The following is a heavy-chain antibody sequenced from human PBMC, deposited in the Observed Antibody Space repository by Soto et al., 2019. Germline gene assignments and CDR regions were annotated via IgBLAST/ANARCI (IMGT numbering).Heavy chain of an antibody. V-gene: IGHV3-23*01. Sequence: PVGSLRLSCAASGFKFSNYAMSWVRQARGKGLEWVSLISATGGGTYYADSVKGRFTISRDNSHNTLYLQVHSLTAEDTAVYYCAKDRRAGGNSAFYFDFWGQGAQVTVSS. J-gene: IGHJ4*02. CDR3: AKDRRAGGNSAFYFDF. CDR2: ISATGGGT. D-gene: IGHD3-16*01. CDR1: GFKFSNYA.